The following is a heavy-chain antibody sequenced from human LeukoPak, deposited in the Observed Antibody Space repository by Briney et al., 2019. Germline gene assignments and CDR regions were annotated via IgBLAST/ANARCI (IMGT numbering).Heavy chain of an antibody. CDR2: INQDGFEK. J-gene: IGHJ4*02. V-gene: IGHV3-7*01. CDR3: AREVYSSGWSSFDY. CDR1: GFTFSYYW. Sequence: PGGSLRLSCAASGFTFSYYWMSWVRQAPGRGLEWVANINQDGFEKYYVDSVNGRFSISRDNAKNTLYLQMNGLRAEDTAVYYCAREVYSSGWSSFDYWGQGTLVTVSS. D-gene: IGHD6-19*01.